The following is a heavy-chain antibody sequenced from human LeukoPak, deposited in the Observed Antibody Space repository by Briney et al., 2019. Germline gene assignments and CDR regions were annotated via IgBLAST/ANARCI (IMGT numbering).Heavy chain of an antibody. CDR3: ARESSYYYYYYMDV. CDR1: GGSISSSSYY. CDR2: IYYSGST. Sequence: PSETLSLTCTVSGGSISSSSYYWGWIRQPPGKGLEWIGSIYYSGSTHYNPSLKSRVTISVDTSKNQFSLKLSSVTAADTAVYYCARESSYYYYYYMDVWGKGTTVTVSS. J-gene: IGHJ6*03. V-gene: IGHV4-39*07.